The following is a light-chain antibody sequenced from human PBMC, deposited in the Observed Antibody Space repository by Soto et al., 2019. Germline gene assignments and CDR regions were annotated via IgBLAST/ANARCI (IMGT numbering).Light chain of an antibody. V-gene: IGKV3-20*01. J-gene: IGKJ3*01. CDR1: QNISNY. CDR2: GSS. CDR3: QHYGNKPPSVT. Sequence: IAMTQSPGTLSLSSGERATLTCTASQNISNYLIGYKQKPGQAPRLLLYGSSTSATAIPARLSGSRSGTDTTRTSGRLEPEHFEVSYGQHYGNKPPSVTFGPGTKVDIK.